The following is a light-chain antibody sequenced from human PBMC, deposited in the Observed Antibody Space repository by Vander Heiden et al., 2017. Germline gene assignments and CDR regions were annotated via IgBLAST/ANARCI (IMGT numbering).Light chain of an antibody. J-gene: IGKJ1*01. CDR3: MQALQTAWT. V-gene: IGKV2-28*01. Sequence: DIVMNQSPRSLSVTPGEQASISCRSSHSLLNKHGYNFLDWYLQRPGQSPQLLIFCASNRASGVPDRFSGSGSGTEFTLKISRVEAEDVGVYYCMQALQTAWTFGQGTKLEIK. CDR2: CAS. CDR1: HSLLNKHGYNF.